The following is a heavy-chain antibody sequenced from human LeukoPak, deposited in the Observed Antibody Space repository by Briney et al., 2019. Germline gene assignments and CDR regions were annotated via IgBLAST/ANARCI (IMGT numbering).Heavy chain of an antibody. V-gene: IGHV3-23*01. Sequence: GGSLRLSCAASGFTFSSYGMSWVRQAPGKGLEWVSAISGSGGSTYYADSVKGRFTISRDNSKNTLYLQTNSLRAEDTAVYYCAKHPVGATYYMDVWGKGTTVTISS. CDR3: AKHPVGATYYMDV. J-gene: IGHJ6*03. D-gene: IGHD1-26*01. CDR2: ISGSGGST. CDR1: GFTFSSYG.